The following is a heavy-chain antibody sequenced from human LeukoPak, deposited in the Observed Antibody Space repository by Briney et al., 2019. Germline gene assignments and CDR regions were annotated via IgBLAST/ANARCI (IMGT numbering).Heavy chain of an antibody. V-gene: IGHV6-1*01. D-gene: IGHD5-18*01. CDR1: GDSVSSNSAA. CDR2: TYYTSKWHS. J-gene: IGHJ2*01. Sequence: RSQTLSLTCAISGDSVSSNSAAWNWIRQSPSRGLEWLGRTYYTSKWHSDYAPSVKGRITINADTSKNQFSLQLNSVTPEDTAVYYCARDLKGADTAILTGSSWYFHLWGRGSLVTVSS. CDR3: ARDLKGADTAILTGSSWYFHL.